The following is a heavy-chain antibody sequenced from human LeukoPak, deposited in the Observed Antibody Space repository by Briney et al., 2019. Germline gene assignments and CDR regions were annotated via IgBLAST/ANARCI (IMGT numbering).Heavy chain of an antibody. J-gene: IGHJ4*02. CDR3: ARGWEQFGPYYYFDY. D-gene: IGHD1/OR15-1a*01. CDR2: IKQDGSEK. Sequence: PGGSLRLSCAASGFTFSSYWMSWVRQAPGKGLEWVANIKQDGSEKYYVDSVKGRFTISRDNAKNSLYLQMNSLRAEDTAVYYCARGWEQFGPYYYFDYWGQGTLVTVSS. CDR1: GFTFSSYW. V-gene: IGHV3-7*01.